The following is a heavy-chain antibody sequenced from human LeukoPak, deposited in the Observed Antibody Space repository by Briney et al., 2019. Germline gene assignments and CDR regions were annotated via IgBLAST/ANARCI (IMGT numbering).Heavy chain of an antibody. CDR2: ISSSSSYI. V-gene: IGHV3-21*01. CDR1: GFTFSSYS. D-gene: IGHD3-22*01. Sequence: GGSLRLSCAASGFTFSSYSLNWVRQAPGKGLEWVSSISSSSSYIYYADSVKGRFTISRDNAKNSLYLQMNSLRAEDTAVYYCASGLGDDSSGYYYYYYYMDVWGKGTTVTVSS. CDR3: ASGLGDDSSGYYYYYYYMDV. J-gene: IGHJ6*03.